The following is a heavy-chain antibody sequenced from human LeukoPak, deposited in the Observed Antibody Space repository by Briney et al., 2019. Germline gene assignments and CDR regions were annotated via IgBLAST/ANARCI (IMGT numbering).Heavy chain of an antibody. CDR2: ISYDGSNK. Sequence: GGSLRLSCAASGFTFSSYAMHWVRQAPGKGLEWVAVISYDGSNKYYADSVKGRFTISRDNSKNTLYLQMNSLRAEDTAVYYCAKDQEDSNGRFPYHLGYWGQGTLVTVSS. J-gene: IGHJ4*02. V-gene: IGHV3-30-3*01. CDR1: GFTFSSYA. D-gene: IGHD6-19*01. CDR3: AKDQEDSNGRFPYHLGY.